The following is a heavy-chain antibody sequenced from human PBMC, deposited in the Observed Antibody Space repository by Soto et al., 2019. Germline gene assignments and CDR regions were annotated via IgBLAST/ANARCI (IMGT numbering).Heavy chain of an antibody. CDR2: ISGSGGST. D-gene: IGHD6-13*01. CDR3: AKEGGVSIAAAGVSNYYYGMDV. J-gene: IGHJ6*02. CDR1: GFTFSSYA. Sequence: PGGSLRLSCAASGFTFSSYAMSWVRQAPGKGLEWVSAISGSGGSTYYADSVKGRFTISRDNSKNTLYLQMNSLRAEDTAVYYCAKEGGVSIAAAGVSNYYYGMDVWGQGTTVTVSS. V-gene: IGHV3-23*01.